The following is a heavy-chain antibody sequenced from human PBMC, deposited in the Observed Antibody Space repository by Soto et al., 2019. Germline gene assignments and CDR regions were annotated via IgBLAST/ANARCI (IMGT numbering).Heavy chain of an antibody. CDR2: ISSNGGST. Sequence: PGGSLRLSCAASGFTFSSYAMHWVRQAPGKGLEYVSAISSNGGSTYYANSVKGRFTISRDNSKNTLYLQMGSLRAEDMAVYYCARGLRGYSYVFYWGQGTLVTVSS. J-gene: IGHJ4*02. CDR1: GFTFSSYA. D-gene: IGHD5-18*01. CDR3: ARGLRGYSYVFY. V-gene: IGHV3-64*01.